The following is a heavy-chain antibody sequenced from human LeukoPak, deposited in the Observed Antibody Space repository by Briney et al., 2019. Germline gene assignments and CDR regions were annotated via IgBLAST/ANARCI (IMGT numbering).Heavy chain of an antibody. D-gene: IGHD6-19*01. V-gene: IGHV3-33*01. CDR2: IWADGSIQ. CDR3: ARDRSSGQIDY. J-gene: IGHJ4*02. Sequence: GGSLRLSCAASGFAFSSYGMHWVRQTPGKGLEWVAVIWADGSIQKYADSVKGRFTISRDNAKNSLYLQMNSLRAEDTAVYYCARDRSSGQIDYWGQGTLVTVSS. CDR1: GFAFSSYG.